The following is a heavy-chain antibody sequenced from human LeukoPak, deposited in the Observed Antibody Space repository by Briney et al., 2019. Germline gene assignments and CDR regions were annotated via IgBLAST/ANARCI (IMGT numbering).Heavy chain of an antibody. V-gene: IGHV4-61*01. J-gene: IGHJ4*02. CDR1: GGSVSSGSYY. CDR2: ISYSGST. Sequence: SETLFLTCTVSGGSVSSGSYYWTWIRQPPGKGLEWIGCISYSGSTNYNPSLNSRLTISVDTPKSQFSLKLSSVNADDTAVYFCARRSTRPERFDYWGQGILVTVSS. CDR3: ARRSTRPERFDY.